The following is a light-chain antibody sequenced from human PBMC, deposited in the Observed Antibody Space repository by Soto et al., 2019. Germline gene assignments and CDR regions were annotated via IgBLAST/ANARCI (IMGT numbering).Light chain of an antibody. CDR1: ERIYSAY. CDR3: QRYDSLRT. CDR2: DAS. J-gene: IGKJ1*01. V-gene: IGKV3-20*01. Sequence: EVVLTQSPGALSLSLGERATRSCRASERIYSAYLGWYQQKPGQAPRLLIYDASNRATGIPARFSGSVSGTDFTLTITRLEPEDFAMYYCQRYDSLRTFGQGTKVDIK.